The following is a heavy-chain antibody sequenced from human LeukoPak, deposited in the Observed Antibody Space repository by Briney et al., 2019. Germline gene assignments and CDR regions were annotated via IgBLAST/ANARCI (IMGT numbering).Heavy chain of an antibody. V-gene: IGHV4-59*08. D-gene: IGHD3-10*01. Sequence: SETLSLTRTVSGGSISSYYWSWIRQPPGKGLEWIGYIYYSGSTNYNPSLKSRVTISVDTSKNQFSLKLSSVTAAGTAVYYCARAGQYYYGSGALDYWGQGTLVTVSS. CDR1: GGSISSYY. J-gene: IGHJ4*02. CDR2: IYYSGST. CDR3: ARAGQYYYGSGALDY.